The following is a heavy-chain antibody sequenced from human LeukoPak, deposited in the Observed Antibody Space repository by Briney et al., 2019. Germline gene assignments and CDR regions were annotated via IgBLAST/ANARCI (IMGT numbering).Heavy chain of an antibody. D-gene: IGHD2-21*02. CDR3: ARVTGHIVVVTAMHRYDY. CDR2: IKQDGSEK. V-gene: IGHV3-7*01. J-gene: IGHJ4*02. CDR1: GFTFTDYS. Sequence: GGSLRLSCAASGFTFTDYSMNWVRQAPGKGLEWVANIKQDGSEKYYVDSVKGRFTISRDNAKNSLYLQMNSLRAEDTAVYYCARVTGHIVVVTAMHRYDYWGQGTLVTVSS.